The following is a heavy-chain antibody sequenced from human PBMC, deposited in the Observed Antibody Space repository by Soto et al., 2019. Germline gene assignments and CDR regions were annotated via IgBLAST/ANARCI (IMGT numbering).Heavy chain of an antibody. J-gene: IGHJ5*02. V-gene: IGHV3-21*01. CDR3: ARDLPGDYGAVLENWFDP. D-gene: IGHD4-17*01. Sequence: GESLKISCAASGFTFSSYSMNWVRQAPGKGLEWVSSISSSSSYIYYADSVKGRFTISRDNAKNSLYLQMNSLRAEDTAVYYCARDLPGDYGAVLENWFDPWGQGTLVTVSS. CDR1: GFTFSSYS. CDR2: ISSSSSYI.